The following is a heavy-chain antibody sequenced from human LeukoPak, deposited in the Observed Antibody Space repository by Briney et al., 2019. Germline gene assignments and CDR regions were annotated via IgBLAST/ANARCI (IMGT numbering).Heavy chain of an antibody. CDR1: GFTFSSYG. CDR3: AKGWQQLVS. V-gene: IGHV3-23*01. D-gene: IGHD6-13*01. Sequence: AGGSLRLSCAASGFTFSSYGMSWVRQAPGKGLEWVSGISGSGNTTYYADSVKGRFTMSRDNSKNTLYLQMNSLRAEDTAVYYCAKGWQQLVSWGQGTLVTVSS. J-gene: IGHJ5*02. CDR2: ISGSGNTT.